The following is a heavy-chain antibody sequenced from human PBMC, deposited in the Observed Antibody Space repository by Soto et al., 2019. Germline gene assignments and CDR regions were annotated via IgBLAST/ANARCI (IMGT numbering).Heavy chain of an antibody. CDR1: GYSISSSNW. J-gene: IGHJ5*02. CDR2: TYYSGTT. D-gene: IGHD2-2*01. Sequence: SETLSLTCAVSGYSISSSNWWGWIRQPPGKGLEWIGYTYYSGTTYYNPSLKSRVTMSVDTSKNQFSLKLTSVTAVDTAVYYCARVRGNQLLGWFDPWGQGTLVTVSS. V-gene: IGHV4-28*01. CDR3: ARVRGNQLLGWFDP.